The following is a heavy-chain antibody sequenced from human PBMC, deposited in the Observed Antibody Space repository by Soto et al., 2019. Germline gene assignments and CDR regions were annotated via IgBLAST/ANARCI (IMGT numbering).Heavy chain of an antibody. CDR3: ARDYYGSGRFSRYGMDV. D-gene: IGHD3-10*01. CDR2: INPSGGST. V-gene: IGHV1-46*01. J-gene: IGHJ6*02. Sequence: SSVKVSCKASGYTFTSYYMHWVRQAPGQGLGWMGIINPSGGSTSYAQKFQGRVTMTRDTSTSTVYMELSSLRSEDTAVYYCARDYYGSGRFSRYGMDVWGQGTTVTVS. CDR1: GYTFTSYY.